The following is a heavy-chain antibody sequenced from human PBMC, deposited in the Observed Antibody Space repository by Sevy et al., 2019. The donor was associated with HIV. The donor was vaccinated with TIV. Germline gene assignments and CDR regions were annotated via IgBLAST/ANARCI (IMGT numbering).Heavy chain of an antibody. Sequence: SETLSLTCTVSGGSISNYFWSWIRQPPGKGLEWIGYMFYSGSTNYNPSLKSRVTISVDTSKNHFSLKLRSVTAADTAVYYCARESIGAIGDLDYWGPGTLVTVSS. CDR1: GGSISNYF. V-gene: IGHV4-59*01. J-gene: IGHJ4*02. CDR3: ARESIGAIGDLDY. CDR2: MFYSGST. D-gene: IGHD6-13*01.